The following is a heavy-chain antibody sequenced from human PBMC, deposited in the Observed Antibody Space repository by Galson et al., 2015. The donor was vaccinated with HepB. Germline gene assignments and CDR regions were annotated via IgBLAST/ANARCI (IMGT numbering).Heavy chain of an antibody. CDR1: GYSFTSYW. CDR3: ARHSAVTIPKSEGMGV. D-gene: IGHD4-23*01. CDR2: IDPSDSYT. V-gene: IGHV5-10-1*01. J-gene: IGHJ6*02. Sequence: KPGESLRISCKGSGYSFTSYWISWVRQVPGKGLEWMGRIDPSDSYTNYSPSFQGHVTISADKSISTAYLQWSSLKASDTAMYYCARHSAVTIPKSEGMGVWGQGTTVTVSS.